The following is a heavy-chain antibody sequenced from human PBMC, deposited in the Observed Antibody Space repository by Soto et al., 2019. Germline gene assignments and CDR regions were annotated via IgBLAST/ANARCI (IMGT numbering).Heavy chain of an antibody. Sequence: QVQLQESGPGLVKPSQTLSLTCTVSGGSMSSGIYYWSWIRQPPGKGLEWIAFISYSGTGHYSASLRSRVSISVDTSKNQFSLDLSSVTAADTAVYYCATMGTPVTGLYYFDYWGQGTLVTVSS. CDR1: GGSMSSGIYY. V-gene: IGHV4-30-4*01. D-gene: IGHD4-17*01. CDR3: ATMGTPVTGLYYFDY. CDR2: ISYSGTG. J-gene: IGHJ4*02.